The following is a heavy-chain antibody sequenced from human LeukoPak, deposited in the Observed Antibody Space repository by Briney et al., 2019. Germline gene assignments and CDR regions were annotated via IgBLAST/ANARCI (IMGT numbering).Heavy chain of an antibody. D-gene: IGHD1-26*01. CDR2: ISYDGSNK. Sequence: GGSLRLSCAASGFTFSSYGMHWVRQAPGKGLEWVAVISYDGSNKYYADSVKGRFTISRDNSKNTLYLQMNSLRAEDTAVYYCAKEWEWGSPAAFDIWGQGTMVTVSS. J-gene: IGHJ3*02. CDR1: GFTFSSYG. V-gene: IGHV3-30*18. CDR3: AKEWEWGSPAAFDI.